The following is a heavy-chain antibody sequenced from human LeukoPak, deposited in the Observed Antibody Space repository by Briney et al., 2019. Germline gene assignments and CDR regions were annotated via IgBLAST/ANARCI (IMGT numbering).Heavy chain of an antibody. V-gene: IGHV1-18*01. J-gene: IGHJ4*02. Sequence: ASVKVSCKASGYTFTSYGISWVRQAPGQGLEWMGWISAYNGNTNYAQKLQGRVTMTTDTSTSTAYMELRSLRSDDTAVYYCATDRLVGDYYDSSGYSPGDYWGQGTLVTVSS. CDR3: ATDRLVGDYYDSSGYSPGDY. D-gene: IGHD3-22*01. CDR2: ISAYNGNT. CDR1: GYTFTSYG.